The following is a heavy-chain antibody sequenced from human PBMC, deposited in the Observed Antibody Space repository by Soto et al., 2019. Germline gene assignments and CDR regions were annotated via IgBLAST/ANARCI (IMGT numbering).Heavy chain of an antibody. CDR3: ARYLRGYSSGWEYGMDV. CDR2: IYHSGST. V-gene: IGHV4-30-2*01. D-gene: IGHD6-19*01. Sequence: SETLSLTCTVSGGSVSSGGYSWSWIRQPPGKGLEWIGYIYHSGSTYYNPSLKSRVTISVDRSKNQFSLKLSSVTAADTAVYYCARYLRGYSSGWEYGMDVWGQGTTVTVSS. CDR1: GGSVSSGGYS. J-gene: IGHJ6*02.